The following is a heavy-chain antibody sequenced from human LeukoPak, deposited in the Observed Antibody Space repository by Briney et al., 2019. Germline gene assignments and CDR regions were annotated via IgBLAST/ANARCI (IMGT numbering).Heavy chain of an antibody. CDR3: ARERGYSGYDYFIDSPSDY. V-gene: IGHV3-48*03. CDR2: ISSSGNTI. D-gene: IGHD5-12*01. Sequence: PGGSLRLSCAASGFTFSSYEMNWVRQAPGRGLEWVSYISSSGNTIYCADSVKGRFTISRDNAKNALYLQMNSLRAEDTAVYYCARERGYSGYDYFIDSPSDYWGQGTLVTVSS. CDR1: GFTFSSYE. J-gene: IGHJ4*02.